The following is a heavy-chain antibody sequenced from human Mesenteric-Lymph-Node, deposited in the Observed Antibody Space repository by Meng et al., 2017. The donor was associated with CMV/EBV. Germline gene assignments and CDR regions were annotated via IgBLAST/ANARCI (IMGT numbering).Heavy chain of an antibody. CDR3: ARGDSSGYFDY. CDR2: IDSGGTP. J-gene: IGHJ4*02. V-gene: IGHV3-66*01. CDR1: GDSVSSGH. D-gene: IGHD3-22*01. Sequence: LTCASSGDSVSSGHWCSWVRQAPGKGLEWVAVIDSGGTPYYADCVKGRFTISRDNSKNTLYLQMNSLRAEDTAVYYCARGDSSGYFDYWGQGTLVTVSS.